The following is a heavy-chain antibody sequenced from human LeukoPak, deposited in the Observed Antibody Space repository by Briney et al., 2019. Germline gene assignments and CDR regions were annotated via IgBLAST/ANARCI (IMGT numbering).Heavy chain of an antibody. CDR2: INHSGST. J-gene: IGHJ5*02. V-gene: IGHV4-34*01. CDR1: GGSFSGYY. D-gene: IGHD1-26*01. CDR3: ARSRIGWFDP. Sequence: SETLSLTCAVYGGSFSGYYWTWIRQPPGKGLEWIGEINHSGSTNYNPSLESRVTISVDTSKSQFSLKLSSVTAADTAVYYCARSRIGWFDPWGQGTLVTVSS.